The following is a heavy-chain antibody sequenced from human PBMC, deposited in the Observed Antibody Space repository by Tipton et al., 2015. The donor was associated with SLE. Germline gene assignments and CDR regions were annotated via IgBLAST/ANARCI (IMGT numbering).Heavy chain of an antibody. V-gene: IGHV4-4*07. D-gene: IGHD6-19*01. CDR3: ARGVRIAVVKGWYFDL. Sequence: TLSLTCTVSGDSISNYYWSWIRHSAGKGLEWMWRFYPGGTTSYNPSFKIRVTMSADTSKNQFSLKLNSVTAADTAVYYCARGVRIAVVKGWYFDLWGRGTLVTVSS. J-gene: IGHJ2*01. CDR2: FYPGGTT. CDR1: GDSISNYY.